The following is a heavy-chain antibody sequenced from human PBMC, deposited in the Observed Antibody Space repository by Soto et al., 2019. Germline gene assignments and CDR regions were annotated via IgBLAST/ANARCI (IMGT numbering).Heavy chain of an antibody. CDR3: ARDAPPFYYEGSGYPRHFDY. Sequence: ASVKVSCKASGYTFATYNAHWVRQAPGQRLEWMGWINADNDNTKYSQKFQGRVTIIRDTSASTAHMELSSLGSEDTAVYYCARDAPPFYYEGSGYPRHFDYWGQGTLVTVSS. V-gene: IGHV1-3*01. CDR1: GYTFATYN. D-gene: IGHD3-22*01. J-gene: IGHJ4*02. CDR2: INADNDNT.